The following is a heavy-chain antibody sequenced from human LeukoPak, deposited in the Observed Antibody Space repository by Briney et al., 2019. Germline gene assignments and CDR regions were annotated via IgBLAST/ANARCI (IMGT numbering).Heavy chain of an antibody. D-gene: IGHD6-13*01. J-gene: IGHJ4*02. Sequence: PGGSLRLSCAASGFTFSNAWMSWVRQAPGKGLEWVGRIKSKTDGGTTDYAAPVKGRFTISRDHSEDTLYLQMNSLKTEDTAVYYCILAAAGPAYWGQGALVTVSS. CDR2: IKSKTDGGTT. CDR3: ILAAAGPAY. V-gene: IGHV3-15*01. CDR1: GFTFSNAW.